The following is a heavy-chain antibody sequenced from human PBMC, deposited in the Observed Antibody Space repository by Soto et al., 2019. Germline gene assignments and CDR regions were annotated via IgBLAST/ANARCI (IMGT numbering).Heavy chain of an antibody. CDR3: ARGRYKGRFLEWANPTAEKHYYYMDV. Sequence: SATLSLTCAVYGRSFCGYYCSWIRQPSGKGLEWIVEINHSGSTNYNPSLKSRVTISVDTSKNQFSLKLSSVTAADTAVYYCARGRYKGRFLEWANPTAEKHYYYMDVWGKGTTVT. J-gene: IGHJ6*03. V-gene: IGHV4-34*01. D-gene: IGHD3-3*01. CDR2: INHSGST. CDR1: GRSFCGYY.